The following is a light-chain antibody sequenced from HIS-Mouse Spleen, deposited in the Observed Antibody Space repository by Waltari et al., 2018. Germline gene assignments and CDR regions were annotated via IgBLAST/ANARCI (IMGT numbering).Light chain of an antibody. Sequence: DIVMTQSPDSLAVSLGERATIHCKSSQSVLYNSNNKNYLAWYQQKPGQPPKLLIYWASTRESGVPDRFSSSGSGTDFTLTISSLQAEDVAVYYCQQYYSTPYTFGQGTKLEIK. CDR1: QSVLYNSNNKNY. J-gene: IGKJ2*01. CDR3: QQYYSTPYT. CDR2: WAS. V-gene: IGKV4-1*01.